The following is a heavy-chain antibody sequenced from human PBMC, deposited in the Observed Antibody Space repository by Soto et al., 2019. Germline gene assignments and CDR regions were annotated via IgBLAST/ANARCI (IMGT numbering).Heavy chain of an antibody. D-gene: IGHD3-3*01. CDR1: GLSFSKGW. CDR3: ITDPYYDFWSGYHFDY. J-gene: IGHJ4*02. CDR2: IKNKTDGGIT. V-gene: IGHV3-15*01. Sequence: GGSQRRTCAASGLSFSKGWSSWSRLTPGKGLEWVGRIKNKTDGGITDYPAPVRDRFTISRDDSRSTLYLQMNSLKTEDTAVYYCITDPYYDFWSGYHFDYCRQGTLATVSS.